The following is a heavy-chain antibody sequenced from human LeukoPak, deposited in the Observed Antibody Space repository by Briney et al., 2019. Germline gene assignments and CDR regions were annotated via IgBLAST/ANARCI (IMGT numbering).Heavy chain of an antibody. D-gene: IGHD3-16*01. J-gene: IGHJ6*03. CDR2: ILDSGYST. CDR3: AKLGGHPLHNYYVGV. V-gene: IGHV3-23*01. Sequence: GGSLRLSCAASGFTFISYAMSWVRQAPGKGLEWVSGILDSGYSTYYANSVKGRFTISRDNSNKTLYLQMNSLRAEDTAVYYCAKLGGHPLHNYYVGVWGKGTTVAVSS. CDR1: GFTFISYA.